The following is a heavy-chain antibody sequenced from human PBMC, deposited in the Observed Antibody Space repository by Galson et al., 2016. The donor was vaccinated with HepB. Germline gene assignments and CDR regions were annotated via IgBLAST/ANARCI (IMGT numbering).Heavy chain of an antibody. J-gene: IGHJ1*01. V-gene: IGHV3-23*01. Sequence: SLRLSCAASGFTFSGYNMSWVRQAPGKGLEWVSAMSDSGGSTYYADSVKGRFTISRDNSKNTLYLQMNSLGAEDTAIYYCAVRYSSIWYFQHWGRGTLVSVSS. CDR2: MSDSGGST. CDR1: GFTFSGYN. CDR3: AVRYSSIWYFQH. D-gene: IGHD6-13*01.